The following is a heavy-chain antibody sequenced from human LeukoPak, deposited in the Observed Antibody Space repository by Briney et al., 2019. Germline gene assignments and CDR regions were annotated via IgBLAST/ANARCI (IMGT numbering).Heavy chain of an antibody. J-gene: IGHJ4*02. CDR2: VGTSADT. V-gene: IGHV3-23*01. CDR1: GFTFSSYA. D-gene: IGHD3-10*01. CDR3: ARGRDYYGSGSFLIDY. Sequence: GGSLRLSCLASGFTFSSYAMDWVRQAPGQGLQWVSAVGTSADTYYADSVRGRFTISRDNSKNTLYLQMNSLRAEDTAVYYCARGRDYYGSGSFLIDYWGQGTLVTVSS.